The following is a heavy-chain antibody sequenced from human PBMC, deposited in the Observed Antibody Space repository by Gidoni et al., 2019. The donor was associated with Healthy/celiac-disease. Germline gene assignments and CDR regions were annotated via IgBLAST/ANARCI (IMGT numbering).Heavy chain of an antibody. V-gene: IGHV3-21*01. CDR2: ISSSSSYI. Sequence: EVQLVESGGGLVKPGGSLRLSCAASGFTFSRDSMNWVRQAPGKGLEWVSSISSSSSYIYYADSVKGRFTISRDNAKNSLYLQMNSLRAEDTAVYHCAIDPCSSTSCGGAFDIWGQGTMVTVSS. D-gene: IGHD2-2*01. J-gene: IGHJ3*02. CDR3: AIDPCSSTSCGGAFDI. CDR1: GFTFSRDS.